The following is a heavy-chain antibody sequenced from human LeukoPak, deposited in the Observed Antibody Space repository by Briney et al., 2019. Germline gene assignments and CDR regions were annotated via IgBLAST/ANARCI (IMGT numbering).Heavy chain of an antibody. CDR2: IYPGDSDT. Sequence: GESLKISCKGSGYSFTSYWIGWVRQMPGKGLERMGIIYPGDSDTRYSPSFQGQVTISADKSISTAYLQWSSLKASDTAMYYCARPDRDSTGAGYFQHWGQGTLVTVSS. V-gene: IGHV5-51*01. CDR1: GYSFTSYW. J-gene: IGHJ1*01. D-gene: IGHD2-2*01. CDR3: ARPDRDSTGAGYFQH.